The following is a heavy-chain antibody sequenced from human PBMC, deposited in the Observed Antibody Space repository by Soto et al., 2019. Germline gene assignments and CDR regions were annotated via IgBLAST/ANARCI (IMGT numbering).Heavy chain of an antibody. D-gene: IGHD4-17*01. CDR3: ARLQYGYYYYGMDV. V-gene: IGHV5-10-1*01. CDR1: GYRFSSNW. J-gene: IGHJ6*02. CDR2: IDPNDSYT. Sequence: PGESLKISCKGSGYRFSSNWISWVRQTPGKGLEWMGKIDPNDSYTKYSPSFQGHVTISVDKSNSTAYLQWTSLKASDTAMYYCARLQYGYYYYGMDVWGQGTTVTVSS.